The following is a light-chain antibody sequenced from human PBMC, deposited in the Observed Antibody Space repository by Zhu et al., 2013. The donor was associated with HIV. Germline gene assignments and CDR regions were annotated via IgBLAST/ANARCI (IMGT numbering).Light chain of an antibody. CDR1: QSVSSN. V-gene: IGKV3-15*01. J-gene: IGKJ2*01. Sequence: EIVMTQSPAILSVSPGERATLSCRASQSVSSNLAWYQQKPGQAPRLLIYGASTRATGIPARFSGSGSGTEVTLTISSLQSEDFAVYYCQQYNKWPYTFGQGPSWRSN. CDR3: QQYNKWPYT. CDR2: GAS.